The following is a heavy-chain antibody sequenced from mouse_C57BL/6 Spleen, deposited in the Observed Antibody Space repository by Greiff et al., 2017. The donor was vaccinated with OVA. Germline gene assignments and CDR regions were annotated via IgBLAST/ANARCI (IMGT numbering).Heavy chain of an antibody. Sequence: VKLQQSGPELVKPGASVKISCKASGYAFSSSWMNWVKQRPGKGLEWIGRIYPGDGDTNYNGKFKGKATLTADKSSSTAYMQLSSLTSEDSAVYFCARDYDYEVYAMDYWGQGTSVTVSS. CDR2: IYPGDGDT. CDR1: GYAFSSSW. V-gene: IGHV1-82*01. J-gene: IGHJ4*01. D-gene: IGHD2-4*01. CDR3: ARDYDYEVYAMDY.